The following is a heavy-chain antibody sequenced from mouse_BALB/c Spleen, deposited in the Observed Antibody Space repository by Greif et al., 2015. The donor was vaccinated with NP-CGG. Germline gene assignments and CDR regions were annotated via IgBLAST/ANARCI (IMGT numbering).Heavy chain of an antibody. Sequence: EVKLMESGPGLVKPPQSLSLTCSVTGYSITSGYYWNWIRQFPGNKLEWMGYISYDGSNNYNPSLKNRISITRDTSKNQFSRKLNSVTTEDTATYYCAAYGNYGYFDVWGAGTTVTVSS. J-gene: IGHJ1*01. CDR3: AAYGNYGYFDV. D-gene: IGHD2-10*02. V-gene: IGHV3-6*02. CDR1: GYSITSGYY. CDR2: ISYDGSN.